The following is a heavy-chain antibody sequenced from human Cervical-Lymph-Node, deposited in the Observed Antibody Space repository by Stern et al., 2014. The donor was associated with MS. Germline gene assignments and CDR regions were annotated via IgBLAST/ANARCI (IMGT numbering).Heavy chain of an antibody. V-gene: IGHV1-69*01. CDR3: ARDGDYDSSFGLDV. CDR1: GGTFTSFA. Sequence: QMQLVQSGAEVKKPGSSVKVSCKASGGTFTSFAISWVRQAPGQGLEWMGGIIPMFGTSNYAQKFQGRVTITADESTSTAYLELSSLRSEDTAVYYCARDGDYDSSFGLDVWGQGTTVIVSS. J-gene: IGHJ6*02. D-gene: IGHD4-17*01. CDR2: IIPMFGTS.